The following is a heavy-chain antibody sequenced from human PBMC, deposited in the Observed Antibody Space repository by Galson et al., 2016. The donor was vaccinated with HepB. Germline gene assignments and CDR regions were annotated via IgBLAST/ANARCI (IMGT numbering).Heavy chain of an antibody. V-gene: IGHV3-7*01. Sequence: SLRLSCAASGFTFSRSWMSWVRQAPGKGLEWVANIKQDGSDKYYVNSVKGRFTISRDNAKNSLYLQMNSLRGEDTAIYYCARAAGQGYSGSGSRLDLWGLGTLVTVSS. CDR1: GFTFSRSW. D-gene: IGHD3-10*01. CDR2: IKQDGSDK. CDR3: ARAAGQGYSGSGSRLDL. J-gene: IGHJ5*02.